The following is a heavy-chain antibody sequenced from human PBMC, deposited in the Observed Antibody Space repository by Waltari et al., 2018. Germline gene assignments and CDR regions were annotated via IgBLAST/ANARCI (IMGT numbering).Heavy chain of an antibody. CDR1: GYTFNDYY. J-gene: IGHJ5*02. CDR3: ARQATDYSSYWFHP. CDR2: TNPTGGGQ. D-gene: IGHD4-4*01. Sequence: QVQLVQSGAEVKKPGASVKVSCKASGYTFNDYYIHWVRQAPGQGLEWRGGTNPTGGGQKYAQKFQGWVTMTRDTSINTAYLEVSGRGSDDTAVYYCARQATDYSSYWFHPWGQGTLVTVSS. V-gene: IGHV1-2*04.